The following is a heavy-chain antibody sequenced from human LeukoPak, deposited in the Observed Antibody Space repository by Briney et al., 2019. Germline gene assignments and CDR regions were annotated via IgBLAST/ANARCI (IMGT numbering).Heavy chain of an antibody. D-gene: IGHD2-2*01. Sequence: GASVKVSCKASGYTFTGYYMHWVRQAPGQGLEWMGWINPNSGGTNYAQKFQGRVTMTRDTSISTAYMELSRLRSDDTAVYYCARRGSDFYASTTHDAFDIWGQGTMVTVSS. CDR3: ARRGSDFYASTTHDAFDI. CDR1: GYTFTGYY. CDR2: INPNSGGT. J-gene: IGHJ3*02. V-gene: IGHV1-2*02.